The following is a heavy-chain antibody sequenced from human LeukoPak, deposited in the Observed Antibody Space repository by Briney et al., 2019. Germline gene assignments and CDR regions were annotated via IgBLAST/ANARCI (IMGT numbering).Heavy chain of an antibody. V-gene: IGHV4-59*08. CDR1: GGSISSYY. J-gene: IGHJ4*02. D-gene: IGHD2-2*01. CDR3: ARGFSRTPVVPAALFDY. Sequence: PSETLSLTCTVSGGSISSYYWSWIRQPPGKGLEWIGYIYYSGSTYYNPSLKSRVTISVDTSKNQFSLKLSSVTAADTAVYYCARGFSRTPVVPAALFDYWGQGTLVTVSS. CDR2: IYYSGST.